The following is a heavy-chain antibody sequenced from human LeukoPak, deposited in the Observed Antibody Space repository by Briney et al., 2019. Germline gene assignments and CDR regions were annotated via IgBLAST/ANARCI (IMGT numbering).Heavy chain of an antibody. D-gene: IGHD3-10*01. CDR1: GGSISSGDYY. Sequence: SETLSLTCTVSGGSISSGDYYWSWIRQPPGKGLEWIGYIYYSGSTYYNPSLKSRVTISVDTSKNQFSLKLSSVTAADTAVYYCARTSEGFGELLPPYYFDYWGQGTLVTVSS. CDR2: IYYSGST. CDR3: ARTSEGFGELLPPYYFDY. V-gene: IGHV4-30-4*08. J-gene: IGHJ4*02.